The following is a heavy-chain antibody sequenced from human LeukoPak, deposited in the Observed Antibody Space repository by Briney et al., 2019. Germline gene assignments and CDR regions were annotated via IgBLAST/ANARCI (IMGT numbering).Heavy chain of an antibody. D-gene: IGHD3-9*01. V-gene: IGHV3-30*18. Sequence: PGGSLRLSCAASGFTFSSYGMHWVRQAPGKGLEWVAVISYDGSNKYYADSVKGRFTISRGNSKNTLYLQMNSLRAEDTAVYYCAKDSGGYFDWLQGGFDYWGQGTLVTVSS. CDR3: AKDSGGYFDWLQGGFDY. CDR2: ISYDGSNK. J-gene: IGHJ4*02. CDR1: GFTFSSYG.